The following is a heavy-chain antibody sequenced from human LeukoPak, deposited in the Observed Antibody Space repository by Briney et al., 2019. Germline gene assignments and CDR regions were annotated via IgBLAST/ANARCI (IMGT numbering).Heavy chain of an antibody. Sequence: PGGSLRLSCAASGLDFGAYEMNWVRQAPGKGLEWVAYFAGSDTTTYYADSVKGRFTISRDNARNSLYLQMNSLRAEDTALYYCTTLGYHLDSWGQGTLVTVSS. J-gene: IGHJ4*02. V-gene: IGHV3-48*03. CDR2: FAGSDTTT. D-gene: IGHD3-22*01. CDR1: GLDFGAYE. CDR3: TTLGYHLDS.